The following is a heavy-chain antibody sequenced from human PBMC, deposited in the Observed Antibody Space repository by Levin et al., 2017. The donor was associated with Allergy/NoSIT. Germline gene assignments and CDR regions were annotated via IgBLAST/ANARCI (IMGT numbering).Heavy chain of an antibody. CDR1: GGSISSYY. CDR3: ARAGDCSSTSGTPLDY. J-gene: IGHJ4*02. Sequence: SETLSLTCTVSGGSISSYYWSWIRQPPGKGLEWIGYIYYSGSTNYNPSLKSRVTISVDTSKNQFSLKLSSVTAADTAVYYCARAGDCSSTSGTPLDYWGQGTLVTVSS. V-gene: IGHV4-59*01. CDR2: IYYSGST. D-gene: IGHD2-2*01.